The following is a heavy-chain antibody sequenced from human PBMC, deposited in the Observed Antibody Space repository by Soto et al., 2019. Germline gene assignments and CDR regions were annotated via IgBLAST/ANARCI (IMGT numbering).Heavy chain of an antibody. CDR1: GFSVSSGNYF. V-gene: IGHV4-39*01. CDR3: ESWLIDTWNKGHAFDF. CDR2: IYYNGDT. Sequence: QLQLQESGPGLVKPSETLSLKCAVSGFSVSSGNYFWGWIRQPPGKVLEGIGNIYYNGDTYSSPSFMRRAAWTVDSDQNSFSVGLTSVTPADSAVYCFESWLIDTWNKGHAFDFCAPGRLVSVS. D-gene: IGHD1-20*01. J-gene: IGHJ3*01.